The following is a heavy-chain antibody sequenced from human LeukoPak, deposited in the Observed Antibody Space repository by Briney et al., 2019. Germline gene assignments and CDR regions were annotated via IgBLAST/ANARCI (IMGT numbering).Heavy chain of an antibody. Sequence: SETLSLTCAVYGGSFSGDYWSWIRQPPGKGLEWIGEINHSGSTNYNPSLKSRVTISVDTSKNQFSLKLSSVTAADTAVYYCARGGYYGFSDYWGQGTLVPVSS. CDR2: INHSGST. CDR3: ARGGYYGFSDY. CDR1: GGSFSGDY. V-gene: IGHV4-34*01. J-gene: IGHJ4*02. D-gene: IGHD3-10*01.